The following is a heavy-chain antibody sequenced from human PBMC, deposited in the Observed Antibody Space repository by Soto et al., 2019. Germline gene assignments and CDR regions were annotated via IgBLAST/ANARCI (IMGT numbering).Heavy chain of an antibody. V-gene: IGHV3-30-3*01. D-gene: IGHD2-15*01. CDR2: ISYDGSNK. CDR3: ARDMGYCSGGSCYYYYYGMDV. CDR1: GFTFSSYA. Sequence: GGSLRLSCAASGFTFSSYAMHWVRQAPGKGLEWVAVISYDGSNKYYADSVKGRFTISRDNSKNTLYLQMNSLRAEDTAVYYCARDMGYCSGGSCYYYYYGMDVWGQGTTVTVSS. J-gene: IGHJ6*02.